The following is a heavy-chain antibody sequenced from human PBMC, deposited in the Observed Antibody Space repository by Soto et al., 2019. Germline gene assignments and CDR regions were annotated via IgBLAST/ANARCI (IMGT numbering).Heavy chain of an antibody. CDR2: INAGNGNT. D-gene: IGHD6-13*01. Sequence: QVQLVQSGAEVKKPGASVKVSCKASGYTFTSYAMHWVRQAPGQRLEWMGWINAGNGNTKYSQKFQGRVTITRDTSASTAYMELSSLRSEDTAVYYCARGGIAAADNRMFDLWGRGTLVTVSS. CDR1: GYTFTSYA. CDR3: ARGGIAAADNRMFDL. V-gene: IGHV1-3*01. J-gene: IGHJ2*01.